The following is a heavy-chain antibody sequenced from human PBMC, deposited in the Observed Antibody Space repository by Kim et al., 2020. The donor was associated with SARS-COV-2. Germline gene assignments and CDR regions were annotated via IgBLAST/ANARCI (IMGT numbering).Heavy chain of an antibody. V-gene: IGHV4-59*08. CDR3: ARLVARGQVLFVFDV. J-gene: IGHJ3*01. Sequence: NPSLKSRVTMASDTSTNQFSLKLSSVTAADTAIYYGARLVARGQVLFVFDVWGQGTMVTVSS. D-gene: IGHD2-8*01.